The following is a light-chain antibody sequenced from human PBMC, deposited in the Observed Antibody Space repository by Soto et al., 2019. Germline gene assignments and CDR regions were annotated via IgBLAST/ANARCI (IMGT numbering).Light chain of an antibody. V-gene: IGKV1-39*01. CDR3: QQSYTTART. J-gene: IGKJ1*01. CDR1: QSISNY. Sequence: DIQITQSPSSLSSSVGDRVAITCLASQSISNYLNWYQQKPGIAPKLLIYAASILQSGVPSRFSGSGSGTDFTLTISSLQPEDFASYHCQQSYTTARTFGQGTKVDI. CDR2: AAS.